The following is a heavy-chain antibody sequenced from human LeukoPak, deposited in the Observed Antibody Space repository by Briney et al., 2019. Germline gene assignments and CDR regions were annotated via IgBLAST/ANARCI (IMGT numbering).Heavy chain of an antibody. V-gene: IGHV3-30-3*01. D-gene: IGHD2-2*01. CDR1: GFTFSGYA. J-gene: IGHJ4*02. CDR3: ARSTASRREFDY. Sequence: GRSLRLSCAASGFTFSGYAMHWVRQAPGKGLEWVAVISYDGSNKYYADSVKGRFTISRDNSKNTLYLQMNSLRAEDTAVYYCARSTASRREFDYWGQGTLVTVSS. CDR2: ISYDGSNK.